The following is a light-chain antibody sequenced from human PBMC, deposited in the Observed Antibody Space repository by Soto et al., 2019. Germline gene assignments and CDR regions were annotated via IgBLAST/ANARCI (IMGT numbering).Light chain of an antibody. J-gene: IGLJ2*01. V-gene: IGLV2-11*01. Sequence: QSALTQPRSVSGSPGQSVTISCTGTSSDVGRYNYVSWYQQHPGKAPKFIIYDVTKRTSGVPDRFSGSKSGNTASLTISGLQAEDEADYYCCSYAGSYPVVFGGGTKVTVL. CDR2: DVT. CDR1: SSDVGRYNY. CDR3: CSYAGSYPVV.